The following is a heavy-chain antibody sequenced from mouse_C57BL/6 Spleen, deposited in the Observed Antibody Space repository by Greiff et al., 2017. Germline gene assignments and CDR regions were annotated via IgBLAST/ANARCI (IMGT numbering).Heavy chain of an antibody. CDR2: INPNNGGT. D-gene: IGHD5-2*01. CDR3: ARAEYCDPEDFDD. V-gene: IGHV1-26*01. CDR1: GYTFTDYY. Sequence: VQLQQPGPELVKPGASVKISCKASGYTFTDYYMNWVKQSHGKSLEWIGDINPNNGGTSYNQKFKGKATLTVDKSSSTAYMELRSLTSEDSAVYEFARAEYCDPEDFDDWGQGTTLTVSS. J-gene: IGHJ2*01.